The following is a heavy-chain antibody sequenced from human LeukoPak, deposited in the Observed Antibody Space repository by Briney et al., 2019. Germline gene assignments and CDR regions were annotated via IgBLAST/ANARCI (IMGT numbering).Heavy chain of an antibody. CDR2: IIPIFGTA. D-gene: IGHD1-26*01. V-gene: IGHV1-69*13. Sequence: SVKVSCKASGGTFSSYAISWVRQAPRQGLEWMGGIIPIFGTANYAQKFQGRVTITADESTSTAYMELSSLRSEDTAVYYCARDLRWEGHWFDPWGQGTLVTVSS. CDR3: ARDLRWEGHWFDP. CDR1: GGTFSSYA. J-gene: IGHJ5*02.